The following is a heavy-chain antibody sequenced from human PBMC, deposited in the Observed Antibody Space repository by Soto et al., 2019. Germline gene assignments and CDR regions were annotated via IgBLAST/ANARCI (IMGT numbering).Heavy chain of an antibody. V-gene: IGHV1-18*01. CDR1: GYTFTTYG. Sequence: ASVKVSCKASGYTFTTYGISWVRQAPGQGLEWLGWINTHNGNTNYAQNLQGRVIMTADTSTSTAYMELRSLRFDDTAIYYCTREGSAPYYYYGMDAWGQGTMVTVSS. J-gene: IGHJ6*02. D-gene: IGHD3-10*01. CDR3: TREGSAPYYYYGMDA. CDR2: INTHNGNT.